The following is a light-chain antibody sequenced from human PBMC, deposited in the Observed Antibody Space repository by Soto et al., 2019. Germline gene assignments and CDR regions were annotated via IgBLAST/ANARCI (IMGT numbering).Light chain of an antibody. Sequence: EIVLTQSPATLSLSPGERATLSCRASQSVSSYLAWYQQKPGQAPRLLIYDASNRATGIPARFSGSGSGTDFTLTITSLELEDFAVYYCQQRLTFGQGTKVEIK. CDR3: QQRLT. V-gene: IGKV3-11*01. CDR1: QSVSSY. J-gene: IGKJ1*01. CDR2: DAS.